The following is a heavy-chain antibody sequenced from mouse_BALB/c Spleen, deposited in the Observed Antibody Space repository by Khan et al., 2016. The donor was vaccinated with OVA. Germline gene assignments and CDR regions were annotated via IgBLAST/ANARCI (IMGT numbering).Heavy chain of an antibody. CDR1: GFSLSDYG. D-gene: IGHD3-1*01. J-gene: IGHJ4*01. Sequence: QVQLKESGPGLVAPSQSLSITCTVSGFSLSDYGVSWIRQPPGKGLEWLGVIWGGGSTYYNSALKSRLSTSKDNSKSQVFLKMNSLQTDDTAMYDCAKGLCSYYFALDYWVQGTSVTVSS. CDR2: IWGGGST. V-gene: IGHV2-6-5*01. CDR3: AKGLCSYYFALDY.